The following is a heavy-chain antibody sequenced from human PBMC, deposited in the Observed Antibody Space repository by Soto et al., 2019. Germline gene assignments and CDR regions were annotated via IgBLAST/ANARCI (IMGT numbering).Heavy chain of an antibody. CDR3: ASYSSGWYDVSF. D-gene: IGHD6-19*01. J-gene: IGHJ4*02. Sequence: QVQLQESGPGLVKPSETLSLTCTVSGGSVSSGSYFWSWIRQPPGKGLEWIGYIYYSGSTNYNPSLKSRVTISVDTSKNQFSLKLSSVTAADTAAYYCASYSSGWYDVSFWGQGTLVTVSS. V-gene: IGHV4-61*01. CDR2: IYYSGST. CDR1: GGSVSSGSYF.